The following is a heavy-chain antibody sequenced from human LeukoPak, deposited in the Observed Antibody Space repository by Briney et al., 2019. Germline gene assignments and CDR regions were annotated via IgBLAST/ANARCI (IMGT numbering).Heavy chain of an antibody. D-gene: IGHD5-24*01. CDR1: GFTLSSYA. CDR3: ARVSGYNWNFDY. Sequence: GSLRLSCVVSGFTLSSYAMSWIRQPPGKGLEWIGYIYYSGSTNYNPSLKSRVTVSVDTSKNQFSLKLSSVTAADTAVYYCARVSGYNWNFDYWGQGTLVTVSS. V-gene: IGHV4-59*01. CDR2: IYYSGST. J-gene: IGHJ4*02.